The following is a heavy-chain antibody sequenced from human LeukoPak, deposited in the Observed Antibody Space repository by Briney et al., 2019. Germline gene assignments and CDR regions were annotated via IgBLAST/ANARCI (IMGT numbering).Heavy chain of an antibody. Sequence: GGSLRLSCAASGFTFDDYGMSWVRQAPGKGLEWVSGINWNGGSTGYADSVKGRFTISRDNAKNSLYLQMNSLRAEDTALYYCARDQPFAVTSLYYFDSWGQGTLVTVSS. J-gene: IGHJ4*02. CDR1: GFTFDDYG. D-gene: IGHD4-17*01. V-gene: IGHV3-20*04. CDR3: ARDQPFAVTSLYYFDS. CDR2: INWNGGST.